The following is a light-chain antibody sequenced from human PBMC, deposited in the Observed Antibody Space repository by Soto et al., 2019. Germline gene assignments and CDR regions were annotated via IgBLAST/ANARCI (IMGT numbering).Light chain of an antibody. CDR2: EVS. V-gene: IGLV2-14*03. Sequence: QTLLTQAASVSGSPGQSVTVSCTGTSSDVGGYNSVSWYQQHPGKTPKLIIYEVSNRPSGVSDRFSGSKSGNTASLTISGLQAEDEADYYCSSYTSTSSYVFATGTRVTVL. CDR3: SSYTSTSSYV. J-gene: IGLJ1*01. CDR1: SSDVGGYNS.